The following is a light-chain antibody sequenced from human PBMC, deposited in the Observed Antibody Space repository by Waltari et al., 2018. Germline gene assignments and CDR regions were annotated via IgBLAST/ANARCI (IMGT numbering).Light chain of an antibody. V-gene: IGKV3-11*01. CDR1: QSVSSY. CDR2: DAS. J-gene: IGKJ4*01. Sequence: EIVLTQSPGTLSLSPGERATLSCRASQSVSSYLAWFQQKPGQAPRLLIYDASDRATGIPARFSGSGSGTDFTLNISSLEPEDFAVYYCQQRSNWPLTFGGGTKVEIK. CDR3: QQRSNWPLT.